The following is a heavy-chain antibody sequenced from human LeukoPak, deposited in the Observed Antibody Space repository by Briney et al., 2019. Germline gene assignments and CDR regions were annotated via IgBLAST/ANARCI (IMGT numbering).Heavy chain of an antibody. J-gene: IGHJ4*01. CDR3: AAPRSYSYGG. V-gene: IGHV3-66*01. CDR2: IYGGGST. Sequence: GGSLRLTSAVSGLTLRDNDITCVHQAPGKGLEWVSIIYGGGSTYYADSVRGRFIISRDNPKNTVYLQMNSLRAEDTAVYYCAAPRSYSYGGWGPGILVTVSS. D-gene: IGHD1-26*01. CDR1: GLTLRDND.